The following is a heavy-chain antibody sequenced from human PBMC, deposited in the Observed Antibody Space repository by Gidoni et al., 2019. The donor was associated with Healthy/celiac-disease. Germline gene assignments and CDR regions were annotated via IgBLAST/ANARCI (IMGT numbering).Heavy chain of an antibody. Sequence: EVKLVESGGGLVQPGGSLRLSCAASGFTLSSYSMNWVRQAPGKGLEWVSYISSSSRTIYYADSVKGRFTISRDNAKNSLYLQMNSLRDEDTAVYYCARAPAPILSGDAFDIWGQGTMVTVSS. V-gene: IGHV3-48*02. CDR3: ARAPAPILSGDAFDI. CDR1: GFTLSSYS. CDR2: ISSSSRTI. D-gene: IGHD3-10*01. J-gene: IGHJ3*02.